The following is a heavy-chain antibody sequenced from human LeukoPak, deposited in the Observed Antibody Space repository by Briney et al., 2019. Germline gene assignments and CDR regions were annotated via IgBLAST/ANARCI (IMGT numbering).Heavy chain of an antibody. J-gene: IGHJ5*02. Sequence: SETLSLTCTVSGGSISSGGYYWSWIRQHPGKGLEWIGYIYYSGSTYYNPSLKSRVTISVDTSKNQFSLKLSSVTAADTAVYYCARQVGVRGVSWFDPWGQGTLVTVSS. CDR2: IYYSGST. V-gene: IGHV4-31*03. D-gene: IGHD3-10*01. CDR3: ARQVGVRGVSWFDP. CDR1: GGSISSGGYY.